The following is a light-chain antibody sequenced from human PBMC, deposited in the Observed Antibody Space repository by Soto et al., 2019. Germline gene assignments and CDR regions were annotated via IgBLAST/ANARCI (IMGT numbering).Light chain of an antibody. V-gene: IGLV2-14*01. Sequence: QSAVTQPASVSGSPGQSITISCTGTSSDVGGYDYVSWYQQYPGKAPRLIIYEVSSRPSGVSNRFSGSKSGNTASLTISGLRAEDEGDYFGSSFTGTSALILFGGGTKLTVL. J-gene: IGLJ2*01. CDR2: EVS. CDR3: SSFTGTSALIL. CDR1: SSDVGGYDY.